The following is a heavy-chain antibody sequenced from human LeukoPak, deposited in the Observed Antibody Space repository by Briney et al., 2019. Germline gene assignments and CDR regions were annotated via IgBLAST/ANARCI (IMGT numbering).Heavy chain of an antibody. CDR2: ISSSGSTI. J-gene: IGHJ4*02. Sequence: GGSLRLSCAASGFTFSSYEMNWVRQAPGKGLGWVSYISSSGSTIYYADSVKGRFIISRDNAKDSLYLQMNSLRVEDTAVYYCLRGDRRDYWGQGTLVTVSS. CDR3: LRGDRRDY. V-gene: IGHV3-48*03. CDR1: GFTFSSYE.